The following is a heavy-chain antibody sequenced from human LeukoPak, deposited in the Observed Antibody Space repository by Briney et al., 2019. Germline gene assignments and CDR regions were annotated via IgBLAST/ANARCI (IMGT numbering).Heavy chain of an antibody. CDR2: IYYSEST. V-gene: IGHV4-59*01. CDR1: GGSISSYY. D-gene: IGHD3-22*01. CDR3: ARFASPPGYCYDSSGYYYFDY. Sequence: SETLSLTCTVSGGSISSYYWSWIRQPPGKGLEWIGYIYYSESTNYNPSLKSRVTISVDTSKNQFSLKLSSVTAADTAVYYCARFASPPGYCYDSSGYYYFDYWGQGTLVTVSS. J-gene: IGHJ4*02.